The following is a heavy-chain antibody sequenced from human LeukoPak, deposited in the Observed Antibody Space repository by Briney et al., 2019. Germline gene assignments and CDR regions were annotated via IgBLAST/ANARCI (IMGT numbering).Heavy chain of an antibody. CDR1: GGSISSSSYY. Sequence: SGTLSLTCTVSGGSISSSSYYWGWIRQPPGKGLEWIGSIYYSGSTYYNPSLKSRVTISVDTSKNQFSLKLSSVTAADTAVYYCASWIMITFGGVIVPGYWGQGTLVTVSS. CDR2: IYYSGST. CDR3: ASWIMITFGGVIVPGY. J-gene: IGHJ4*02. V-gene: IGHV4-39*01. D-gene: IGHD3-16*02.